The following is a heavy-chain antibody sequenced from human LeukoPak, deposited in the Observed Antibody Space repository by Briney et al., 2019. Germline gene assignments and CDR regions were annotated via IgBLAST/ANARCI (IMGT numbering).Heavy chain of an antibody. CDR3: AKDMVRGVIGDY. Sequence: GGSLRLSCAASGFTFSSYGMPWVRQAPGKGLEWVAVISYDGSNKYYADSVKGRFTISRDNSKNTLYLQMNSLRAEDTAVYYCAKDMVRGVIGDYWGQGTLVTVSS. CDR1: GFTFSSYG. V-gene: IGHV3-30*18. CDR2: ISYDGSNK. D-gene: IGHD3-10*01. J-gene: IGHJ4*02.